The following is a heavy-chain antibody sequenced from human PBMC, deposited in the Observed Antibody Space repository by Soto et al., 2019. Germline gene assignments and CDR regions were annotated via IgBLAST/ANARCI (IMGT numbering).Heavy chain of an antibody. CDR3: ARYMTTVTTRLNYYYYGMDV. CDR1: GYTFTSYD. CDR2: MNPNSGNT. V-gene: IGHV1-8*01. Sequence: GASVKVSCKASGYTFTSYDINWVRQATGQGLEWMGWMNPNSGNTGYAQKFQGRVTMTRNTSISTAYMELSSLRSEDTAVYYCARYMTTVTTRLNYYYYGMDVWGQGTTVTVSS. D-gene: IGHD4-17*01. J-gene: IGHJ6*02.